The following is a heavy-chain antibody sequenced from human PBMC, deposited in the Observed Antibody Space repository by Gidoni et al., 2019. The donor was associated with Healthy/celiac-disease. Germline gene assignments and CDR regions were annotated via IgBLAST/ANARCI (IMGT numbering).Heavy chain of an antibody. CDR1: GGSITSSSYY. J-gene: IGHJ6*02. CDR2: IFYSGST. CDR3: ASIALVAYYYGMDV. D-gene: IGHD2-15*01. Sequence: QLQLQESGPGLVKPSETLSLTCIVSGGSITSSSYYWGWVRQPPGYGLEWIGFIFYSGSTYYNPSLKSRVTISVDTSKNQFSLKLSSVTAADTAVYYCASIALVAYYYGMDVWGQGTTVTVSS. V-gene: IGHV4-39*01.